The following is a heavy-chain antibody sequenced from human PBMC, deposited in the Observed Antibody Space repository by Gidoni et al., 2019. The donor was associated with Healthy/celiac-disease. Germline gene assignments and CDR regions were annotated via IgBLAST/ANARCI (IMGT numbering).Heavy chain of an antibody. D-gene: IGHD5-18*01. Sequence: EVQLVESGGGLVQPGGSLRLSCAASGFTFSSYAMHWVRQAPGKGLEYVSAISSNGGSTYYANSVKGRFTISRDNSKNTLYLQMGSLRAEDMAVYYCARDLPGIGYSYGPFDYWGQGTLVTVSS. V-gene: IGHV3-64*01. CDR2: ISSNGGST. CDR1: GFTFSSYA. CDR3: ARDLPGIGYSYGPFDY. J-gene: IGHJ4*02.